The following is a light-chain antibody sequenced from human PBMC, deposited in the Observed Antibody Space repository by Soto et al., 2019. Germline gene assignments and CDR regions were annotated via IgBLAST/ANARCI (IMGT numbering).Light chain of an antibody. V-gene: IGKV3-11*01. J-gene: IGKJ5*01. Sequence: EIVLTQSPATLSLSPGERATLSCRASQSVGSYFAWYQQKPGQAPRVLIYDASKRATGIPARFSGSGSGTDFTLTISSLEPEDSAVYYCQQRSSWPGTFGQGTRLEIK. CDR2: DAS. CDR3: QQRSSWPGT. CDR1: QSVGSY.